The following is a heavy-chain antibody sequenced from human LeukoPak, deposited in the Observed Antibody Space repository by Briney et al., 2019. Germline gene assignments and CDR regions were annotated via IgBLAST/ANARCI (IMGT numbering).Heavy chain of an antibody. D-gene: IGHD3-10*01. Sequence: GGSLRLSCAASGFTFSSYWMSWVRQAPGKGLEWVANIKQDGSEKYYVDSVKGRFTISRDNAKNSLYLQMNSLRAEDTAVYYCARVSRYYGSGTYYHDAFDIWGQGTMVTVSS. V-gene: IGHV3-7*01. J-gene: IGHJ3*02. CDR1: GFTFSSYW. CDR3: ARVSRYYGSGTYYHDAFDI. CDR2: IKQDGSEK.